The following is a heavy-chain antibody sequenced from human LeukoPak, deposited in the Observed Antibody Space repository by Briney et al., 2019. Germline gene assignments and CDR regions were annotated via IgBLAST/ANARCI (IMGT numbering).Heavy chain of an antibody. J-gene: IGHJ3*02. CDR1: GXXFXXXY. CDR2: INHSGST. V-gene: IGHV4-34*01. CDR3: ASFIVGARHAFDI. D-gene: IGHD1-26*01. Sequence: PSETLSLTCAVYGXXFXXXYXXXXXXPPGXGLXXXXEINHSGSTNYNPSLKSRVTISVDTSKNHFSLKLSSVTAADTAVYYCASFIVGARHAFDIWGQGTMVTVSS.